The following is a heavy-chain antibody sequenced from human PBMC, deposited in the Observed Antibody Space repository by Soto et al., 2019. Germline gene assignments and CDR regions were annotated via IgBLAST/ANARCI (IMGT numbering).Heavy chain of an antibody. J-gene: IGHJ4*02. V-gene: IGHV4-34*01. CDR3: ARGAAFDIVVVPAATEIYYFDY. CDR1: GGSFSGYY. Sequence: QVQLQQWGAGLLKPSETLSLTCAVYGGSFSGYYWSWIRQPPGKGLEWIGEINHSGSTNYNPSLKSRVTISVDTSKNQFSLKLSSVTAADTAVYYCARGAAFDIVVVPAATEIYYFDYWGQGTLVTVSS. D-gene: IGHD2-2*01. CDR2: INHSGST.